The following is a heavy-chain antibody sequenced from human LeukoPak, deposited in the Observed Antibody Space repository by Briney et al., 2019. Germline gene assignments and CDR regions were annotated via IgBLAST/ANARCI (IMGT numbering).Heavy chain of an antibody. CDR1: GYSISSGYY. V-gene: IGHV4-38-2*02. CDR3: ARDWRDSSGKFPNDAFDI. Sequence: SETLSLTCSVSGYSISSGYYWGWIRQPPGKGLEWIGIIYHSGSTYYNPSLKSRVTLSVDTSKNQFSLKVTSVTAADTAVYYCARDWRDSSGKFPNDAFDIWGQGTMVTVSS. J-gene: IGHJ3*02. CDR2: IYHSGST. D-gene: IGHD3-22*01.